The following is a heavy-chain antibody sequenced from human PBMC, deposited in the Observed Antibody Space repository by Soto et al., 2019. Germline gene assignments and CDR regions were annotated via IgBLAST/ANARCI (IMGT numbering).Heavy chain of an antibody. CDR1: GFTFSSYA. CDR2: ISGSGGST. J-gene: IGHJ3*02. Sequence: EVQLLESGGGLVQPGGSLRLSCAASGFTFSSYAMSWVRQAPGKGLEWVSAISGSGGSTYYADSVKGRFTISRDTSKNTLYLQMNSLRAEDTAVYYCAKTLSITIFGVVPGDAFDIWGQGTMVTVSS. D-gene: IGHD3-3*01. V-gene: IGHV3-23*01. CDR3: AKTLSITIFGVVPGDAFDI.